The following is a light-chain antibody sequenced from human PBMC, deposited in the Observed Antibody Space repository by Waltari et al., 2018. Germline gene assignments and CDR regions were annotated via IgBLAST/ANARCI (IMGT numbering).Light chain of an antibody. CDR3: ATWDSSLSGV. Sequence: QSVLTQPPSVSAAPGQKVTISCSGSGSNIGNNYVSWYQQLPGTAPKLLIYENNKRPSGIPDRFSAYKSGTSATLGITGLQTGDEADYYCATWDSSLSGVFGGGTKLTVL. CDR1: GSNIGNNY. J-gene: IGLJ3*02. CDR2: ENN. V-gene: IGLV1-51*02.